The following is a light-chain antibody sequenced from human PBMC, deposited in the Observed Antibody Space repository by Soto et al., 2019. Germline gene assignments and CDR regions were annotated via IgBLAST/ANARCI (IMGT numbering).Light chain of an antibody. CDR1: QSVSSSF. Sequence: EIVLTQSPGTLSLSPGERATLSCRASQSVSSSFLAWYQQTPGKAPRLRIYGASRRATGIPERFSGRGSGKDLTITTRRMELEDFAVYYCEQYGSSPLPFGGGTKWIS. J-gene: IGKJ4*01. V-gene: IGKV3-20*01. CDR2: GAS. CDR3: EQYGSSPLP.